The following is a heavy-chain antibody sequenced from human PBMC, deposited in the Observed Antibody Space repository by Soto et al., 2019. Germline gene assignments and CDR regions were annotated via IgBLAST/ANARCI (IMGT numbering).Heavy chain of an antibody. CDR1: GGSISSSSYY. J-gene: IGHJ4*02. D-gene: IGHD6-19*01. Sequence: QLQLQESGPGLVKPSETLSLTCTVSGGSISSSSYYWGWIRQPPGKGLEWIGSIYYSGSTYYNPSLKSRVTISVDTSKNQSSLKLSSVTAADTAVYYCARSHSSGWYLPDDYWGQGTLVTVSS. V-gene: IGHV4-39*01. CDR2: IYYSGST. CDR3: ARSHSSGWYLPDDY.